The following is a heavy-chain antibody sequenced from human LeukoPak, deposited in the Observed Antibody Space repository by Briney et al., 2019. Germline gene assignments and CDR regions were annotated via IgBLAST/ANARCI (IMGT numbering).Heavy chain of an antibody. CDR3: ARELIHRGGSYPDY. J-gene: IGHJ4*02. Sequence: KPSQTLSLTCAISGDSVSSNSAAWTWIRQSPSRGLQWLGRTYYRSKWYNDCAVSVKSRITINPDTSKNQFSLQLNSVTPEDAAVYFCARELIHRGGSYPDYWGQGTLVTVSS. V-gene: IGHV6-1*01. CDR2: TYYRSKWYN. D-gene: IGHD1-26*01. CDR1: GDSVSSNSAA.